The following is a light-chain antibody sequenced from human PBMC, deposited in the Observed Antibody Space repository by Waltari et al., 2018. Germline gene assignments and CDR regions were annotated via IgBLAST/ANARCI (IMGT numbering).Light chain of an antibody. CDR1: TTDVGAYDF. Sequence: QSALTQPASVSGSPGQSITISCTGSTTDVGAYDFVAWYQQHPGKAPRLMVFDVTHRPSGISNRFSGSKSGDTASLTTSGLQAEDEAYYYGTSYTTTNTFVFGTGTNVTVV. CDR2: DVT. J-gene: IGLJ1*01. V-gene: IGLV2-14*01. CDR3: TSYTTTNTFV.